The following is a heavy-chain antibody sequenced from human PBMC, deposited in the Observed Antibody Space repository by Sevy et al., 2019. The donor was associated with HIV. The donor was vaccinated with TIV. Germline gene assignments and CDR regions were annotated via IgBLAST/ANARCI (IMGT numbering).Heavy chain of an antibody. CDR3: AKDRDDYVWGSYRLGD. CDR1: GFIFSNYG. D-gene: IGHD3-16*02. Sequence: QLGGSLRLSCAASGFIFSNYGMYWVRQAPGKGLEWVAVVSYDGTNKYYADSVKGRFTISRDNSKNTLFLQMNSLRAEDTALYYCAKDRDDYVWGSYRLGDWGQGTLVTVSS. CDR2: VSYDGTNK. J-gene: IGHJ4*02. V-gene: IGHV3-30*18.